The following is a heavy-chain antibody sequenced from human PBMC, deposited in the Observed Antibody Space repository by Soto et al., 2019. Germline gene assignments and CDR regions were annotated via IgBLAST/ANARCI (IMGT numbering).Heavy chain of an antibody. CDR3: ASLQAAAGDNDLTFDY. V-gene: IGHV5-10-1*01. Sequence: EVQLVQSGAEVKKPGESLRISCKGSGYSFTSYWISWVRQMPGKGLEWMGRIDPSDSYTNYSPSFQGHVTISADKSIXXAYPQWRRLKASDTAMYYCASLQAAAGDNDLTFDYWGQGTLVTVSS. J-gene: IGHJ4*02. CDR2: IDPSDSYT. D-gene: IGHD6-13*01. CDR1: GYSFTSYW.